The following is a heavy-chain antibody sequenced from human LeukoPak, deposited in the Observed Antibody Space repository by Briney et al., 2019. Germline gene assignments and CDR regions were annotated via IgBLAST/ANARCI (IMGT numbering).Heavy chain of an antibody. Sequence: GGSLRLSCAASGFTFNTYAMSWVRQAPWERLQWVSGISDSGGNTYYADSVKGRFTISRDNSKNTLYLQMNSLRAEDTAVYYCAKNAVYYYDSSGYYYDYWGQGTLVTVSS. V-gene: IGHV3-23*01. D-gene: IGHD3-22*01. CDR2: ISDSGGNT. CDR1: GFTFNTYA. J-gene: IGHJ4*02. CDR3: AKNAVYYYDSSGYYYDY.